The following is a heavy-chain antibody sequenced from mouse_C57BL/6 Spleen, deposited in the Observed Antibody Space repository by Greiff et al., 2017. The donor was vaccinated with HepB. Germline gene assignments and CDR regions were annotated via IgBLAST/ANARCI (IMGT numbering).Heavy chain of an antibody. CDR2: IDPSDSYT. Sequence: QVQLQQPGAELVMPGASVKLSCKASGYTFTSYWMHWVKQRPGQGLEWIGEIDPSDSYTNYNQKFKGKSTLTVDKSSSTAYMQLSSLTSEDSAVYYCARSEANWDVFAYWGQGTLVTVSA. J-gene: IGHJ3*01. V-gene: IGHV1-69*01. CDR3: ARSEANWDVFAY. D-gene: IGHD4-1*01. CDR1: GYTFTSYW.